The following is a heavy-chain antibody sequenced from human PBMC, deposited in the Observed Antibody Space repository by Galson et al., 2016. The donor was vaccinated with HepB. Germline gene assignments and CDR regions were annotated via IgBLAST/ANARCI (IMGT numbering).Heavy chain of an antibody. J-gene: IGHJ6*02. D-gene: IGHD2-2*01. CDR3: ARPQSPYCSSTNCFYYGMDL. V-gene: IGHV1-69*13. CDR2: IIPIFGTT. CDR1: GGTFSRYA. Sequence: SVKVSCKASGGTFSRYAISWVRQAPGQGLEWMGGIIPIFGTTNYAQKFQGRVTITADESTRTAYMGLSSLRSEDTAVYSCARPQSPYCSSTNCFYYGMDLWGQGTTVTVSS.